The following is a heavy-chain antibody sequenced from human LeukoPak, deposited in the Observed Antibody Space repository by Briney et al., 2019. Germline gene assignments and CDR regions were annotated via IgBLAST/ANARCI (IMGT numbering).Heavy chain of an antibody. J-gene: IGHJ4*02. CDR2: INFGGET. Sequence: GGSLRLSCAASGITFSNYDMHWVSQAAGKGLEWVSVINFGGETSYSGSVKGRFTISRDNAKTSVYLQMNSLRVEDTAVYYCAREIRGKGFDYWGQGTLVTVSS. V-gene: IGHV3-13*01. D-gene: IGHD3-16*01. CDR1: GITFSNYD. CDR3: AREIRGKGFDY.